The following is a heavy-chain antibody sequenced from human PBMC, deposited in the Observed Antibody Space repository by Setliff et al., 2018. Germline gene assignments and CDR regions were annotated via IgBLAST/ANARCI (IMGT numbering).Heavy chain of an antibody. CDR1: GGSIGSSF. CDR3: ARAVDSSGYFPYWYFDL. Sequence: TLSLTCTVSGGSIGSSFWNWIRQSPGKGLEWIGYKSNKGDANSNPSLRSRLTMSVDTSKSQFSLNLTSVTAADTAVYFCARAVDSSGYFPYWYFDLWGRGALVTVSS. D-gene: IGHD3-22*01. J-gene: IGHJ2*01. V-gene: IGHV4-59*01. CDR2: KSNKGDA.